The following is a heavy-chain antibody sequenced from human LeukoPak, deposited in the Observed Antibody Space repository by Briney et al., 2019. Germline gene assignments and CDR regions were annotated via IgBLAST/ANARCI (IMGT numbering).Heavy chain of an antibody. D-gene: IGHD2-21*02. J-gene: IGHJ4*02. CDR1: GGSFSGYY. V-gene: IGHV4-34*01. Sequence: PSETLSLTCAVYGGSFSGYYWSWIRQPPGKGLEWIGEINHSGSTNYNPPLKSRVTISVDTSKNQFSLKLSSVTAADTAVYYCARGPPYIVVVTGIGFFDSWGQGTLVTVSS. CDR3: ARGPPYIVVVTGIGFFDS. CDR2: INHSGST.